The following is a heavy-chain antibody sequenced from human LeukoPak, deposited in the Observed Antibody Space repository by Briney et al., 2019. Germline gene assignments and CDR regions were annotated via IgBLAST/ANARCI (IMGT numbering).Heavy chain of an antibody. D-gene: IGHD1-26*01. CDR2: ISAYNGNT. CDR3: ARGKSKVGAQQDY. Sequence: ASVKVSCKASGYTFTGYYMHWVRQAPGQGLEWMGWISAYNGNTNYAQKLQGRVTMTTDTSTSTAYMELRSLRSDDTAVYYCARGKSKVGAQQDYWGQGTLVTVSS. CDR1: GYTFTGYY. V-gene: IGHV1-18*04. J-gene: IGHJ4*02.